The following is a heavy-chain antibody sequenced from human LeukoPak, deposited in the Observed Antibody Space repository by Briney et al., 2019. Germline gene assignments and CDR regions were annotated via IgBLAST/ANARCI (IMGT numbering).Heavy chain of an antibody. CDR3: ARDLNLPDAFDI. V-gene: IGHV3-33*01. Sequence: PGRSLRLSCAASGFTFSSYGMHWVRQAPGKGLEWVAVVWYDGNNKYYADSVKGRFTVSRDNSKNTLYLQMDSLRTEDTAVYYCARDLNLPDAFDIWGQGTMVTVSS. D-gene: IGHD1-14*01. CDR2: VWYDGNNK. J-gene: IGHJ3*02. CDR1: GFTFSSYG.